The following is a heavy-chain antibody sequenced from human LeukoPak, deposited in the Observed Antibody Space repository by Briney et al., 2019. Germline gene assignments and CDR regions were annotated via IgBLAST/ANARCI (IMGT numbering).Heavy chain of an antibody. CDR1: GFTFSSYG. D-gene: IGHD3-22*01. Sequence: GGPLRLSCAASGFTFSSYGMSWVRQAPGKGLEWASGISGSGGSTYYADSVKGRFTISRDNSKNTLYLQMNSLRAEDTAVYYCAKSGSSGLLWYFQHWGQGTLVTVSS. CDR3: AKSGSSGLLWYFQH. J-gene: IGHJ1*01. CDR2: ISGSGGST. V-gene: IGHV3-23*01.